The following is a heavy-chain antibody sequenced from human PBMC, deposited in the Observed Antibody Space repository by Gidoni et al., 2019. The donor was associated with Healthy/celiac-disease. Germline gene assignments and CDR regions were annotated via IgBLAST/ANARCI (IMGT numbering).Heavy chain of an antibody. Sequence: EVQLVESGGGLVQSGMSLRLSCAPYGFTFDDYDMHWVRQAPGKGLEWVSGISWNSGRIGYADSVKDRFTISRDNAKNSLYLQMNSLRAEDTALYYCAKDAGYSSSSRFDYWGQGTLVTVSS. CDR1: GFTFDDYD. V-gene: IGHV3-9*01. CDR3: AKDAGYSSSSRFDY. D-gene: IGHD6-6*01. J-gene: IGHJ4*02. CDR2: ISWNSGRI.